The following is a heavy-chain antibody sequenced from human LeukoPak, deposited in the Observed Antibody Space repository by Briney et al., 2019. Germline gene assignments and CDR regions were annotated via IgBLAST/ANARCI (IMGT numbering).Heavy chain of an antibody. CDR2: IYHSGRT. Sequence: SETLSLTCTVSAYSISTGYYWGWIRQPPGKGLEWIGSIYHSGRTYYNPSLKSRVTISVDTSKNQFSLKLSSVTAADTAVYYCARSHPRDCWFDPWGQGTLVTVSS. D-gene: IGHD3/OR15-3a*01. J-gene: IGHJ5*02. CDR3: ARSHPRDCWFDP. CDR1: AYSISTGYY. V-gene: IGHV4-38-2*02.